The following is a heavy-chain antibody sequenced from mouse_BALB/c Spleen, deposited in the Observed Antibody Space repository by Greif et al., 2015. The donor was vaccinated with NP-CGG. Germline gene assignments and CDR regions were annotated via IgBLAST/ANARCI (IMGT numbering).Heavy chain of an antibody. CDR2: IWSGGST. D-gene: IGHD1-1*01. J-gene: IGHJ1*01. Sequence: QVQLQQSGPGLVQPSQSLSITCTVSGFSLTSYGVHWVRQSPGKGLEWLGVIWSGGSTDYNAAFISRLSISKDNSKSQVFFKMNSLQANDTAIYYCARNFPHYYGSSDWYFDVWGAGTTVTVPS. CDR3: ARNFPHYYGSSDWYFDV. CDR1: GFSLTSYG. V-gene: IGHV2-2*02.